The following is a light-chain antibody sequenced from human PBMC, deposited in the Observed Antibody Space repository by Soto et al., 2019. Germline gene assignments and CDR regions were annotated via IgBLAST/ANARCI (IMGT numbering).Light chain of an antibody. CDR1: SSNIGSNT. CDR3: AAWDASLNGWV. Sequence: QSVLTQPPSASGTPGQRVTISCSGSSSNIGSNTVNWYQQLPGTAPKLLIYSHNQRPSGVPDRFSGSKSGTSASLAIRGLQSEDEADYYCAAWDASLNGWVFGGGTKLTVL. CDR2: SHN. J-gene: IGLJ3*02. V-gene: IGLV1-44*01.